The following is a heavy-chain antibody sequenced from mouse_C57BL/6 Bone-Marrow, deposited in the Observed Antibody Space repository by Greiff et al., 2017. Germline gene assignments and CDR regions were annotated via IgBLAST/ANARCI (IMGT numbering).Heavy chain of an antibody. CDR1: GYTFTSYW. Sequence: QVQLQQSGAELVKPGASVKLSCKASGYTFTSYWMQWVKQRPGQGLEWIGEIDPSDSYTNSNQKFKVKATLTVDPSSNSAYMQLSSLTSGDSAVYYCARDGYYYFGYWGQSTTLTVSS. J-gene: IGHJ2*01. D-gene: IGHD2-3*01. CDR3: ARDGYYYFGY. V-gene: IGHV1-50*01. CDR2: IDPSDSYT.